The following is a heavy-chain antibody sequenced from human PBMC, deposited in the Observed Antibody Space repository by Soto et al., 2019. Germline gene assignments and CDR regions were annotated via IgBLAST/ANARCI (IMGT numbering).Heavy chain of an antibody. CDR3: ARVKGDCSSTSCYSYYYYMDF. D-gene: IGHD2-2*01. V-gene: IGHV4-34*01. CDR2: INHSGST. Sequence: PSETLSLTCAVYGGSFSGYYWSWIRQPPGKGLEWIGEINHSGSTNYNPSLKSRVTISVDTSKNQFSLKLSSVTAADTAVYYCARVKGDCSSTSCYSYYYYMDFWGKGTTVTVSS. J-gene: IGHJ6*03. CDR1: GGSFSGYY.